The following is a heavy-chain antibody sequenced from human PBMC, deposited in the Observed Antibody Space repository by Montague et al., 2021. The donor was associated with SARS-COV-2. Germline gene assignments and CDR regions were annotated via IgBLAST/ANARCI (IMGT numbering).Heavy chain of an antibody. CDR3: ARVQTGNFDF. D-gene: IGHD1-1*01. V-gene: IGHV1-18*01. Sequence: SVRVSCKASGYTLSNYGISWMRQGPGQRPEWLGWISAHTGTTAYAQRLQGRITFTADRSTNTAYMELRGLTSDDTALYYCARVQTGNFDFWGQGTLVAVSS. CDR1: GYTLSNYG. CDR2: ISAHTGTT. J-gene: IGHJ4*02.